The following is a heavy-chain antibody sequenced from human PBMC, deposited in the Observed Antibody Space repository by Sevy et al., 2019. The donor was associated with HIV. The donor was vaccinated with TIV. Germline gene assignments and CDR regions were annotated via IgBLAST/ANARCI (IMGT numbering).Heavy chain of an antibody. CDR1: GGTFSSYA. V-gene: IGHV1-69*13. CDR3: AGPQAPRYCSSTSCYFDYYYYGMDV. CDR2: IIPIFGTA. Sequence: ASVKVSCKASGGTFSSYAISWVRQAPGQGLEWMGGIIPIFGTANYAQKFQGRATITADESTSTAYMELSSLRSEDTAVYYCAGPQAPRYCSSTSCYFDYYYYGMDVWGQGTTVTVSS. J-gene: IGHJ6*02. D-gene: IGHD2-2*01.